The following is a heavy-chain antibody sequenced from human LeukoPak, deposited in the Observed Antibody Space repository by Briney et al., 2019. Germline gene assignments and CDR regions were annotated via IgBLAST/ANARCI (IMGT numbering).Heavy chain of an antibody. Sequence: GGSLRLSCAASGFTFSSYSMNWVRQAPGKGLEWVSSISSSSSYIYYADSVKGRFTISRDNAKNSLYLQLNSLRAEDTAVYYCARVGDGGFYYYYYMDVXGKGTTXXXS. D-gene: IGHD4-23*01. CDR3: ARVGDGGFYYYYYMDV. CDR1: GFTFSSYS. CDR2: ISSSSSYI. V-gene: IGHV3-21*01. J-gene: IGHJ6*03.